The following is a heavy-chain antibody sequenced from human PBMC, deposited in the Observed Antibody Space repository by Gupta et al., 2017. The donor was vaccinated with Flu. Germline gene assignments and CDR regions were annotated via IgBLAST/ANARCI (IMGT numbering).Heavy chain of an antibody. J-gene: IGHJ6*02. Sequence: QVQLVESGGGVVQPGRSLRLSCAASGFPFSSYALHWVRQAPGKGLEWVAVISYDGTNKYYGDSVKGRFTISRDNSKNTLYLQMNSLRVEDRATYYCAKDEDGLVGGDFYCGMDVWGQGTTVTVSS. D-gene: IGHD3-9*01. CDR3: AKDEDGLVGGDFYCGMDV. V-gene: IGHV3-30*18. CDR1: GFPFSSYA. CDR2: ISYDGTNK.